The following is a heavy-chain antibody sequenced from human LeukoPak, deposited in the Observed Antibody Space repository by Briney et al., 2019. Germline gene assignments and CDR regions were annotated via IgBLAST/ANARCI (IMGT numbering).Heavy chain of an antibody. CDR2: ISGSGGSS. CDR1: GFTFTNYA. V-gene: IGHV3-23*01. D-gene: IGHD5-24*01. CDR3: AKPLRDAGSFNYPYFDF. J-gene: IGHJ4*02. Sequence: PGGSLRLSCAASGFTFTNYAMNWVRQGPGKGLEWVSAISGSGGSSSYADSVRGRFTISRDNSNNMLYLQMNSLRAEDTAVYYCAKPLRDAGSFNYPYFDFWGQGTLVTVSS.